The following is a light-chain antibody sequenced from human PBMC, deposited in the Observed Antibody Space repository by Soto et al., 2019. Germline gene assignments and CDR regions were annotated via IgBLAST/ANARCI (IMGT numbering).Light chain of an antibody. V-gene: IGKV3-20*01. CDR2: GAS. J-gene: IGKJ1*01. Sequence: ETVLTQSPGTLSLSPGEGATLSCRASQSVSSNFLAWYQQKPGQAPRLLIYGASSRATGIPDRFSGSGSGTDFTLTVNSLEPEDFAVYYCQQYGGSPRTLGQGTKVDIK. CDR1: QSVSSNF. CDR3: QQYGGSPRT.